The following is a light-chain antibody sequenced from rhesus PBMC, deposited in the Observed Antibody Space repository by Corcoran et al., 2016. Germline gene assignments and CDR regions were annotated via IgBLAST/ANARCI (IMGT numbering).Light chain of an antibody. J-gene: IGKJ1*01. CDR3: QQESNWWT. Sequence: ELVMTQSPATLSLSPGERATLSCRASQSVSSNLAWYQQTPGQDPRPLIYDASNRAPGIPDRLSGSGSVTDLTRTISSLEPGDVGVYYGQQESNWWTFGQVTKVEIK. V-gene: IGKV3-35*01. CDR2: DAS. CDR1: QSVSSN.